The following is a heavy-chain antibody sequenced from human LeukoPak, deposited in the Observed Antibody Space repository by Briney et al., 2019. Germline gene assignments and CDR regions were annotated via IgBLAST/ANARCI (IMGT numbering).Heavy chain of an antibody. D-gene: IGHD6-13*01. J-gene: IGHJ4*02. CDR2: IYYSGST. V-gene: IGHV4-59*11. Sequence: SETLSLTCTVSGGSISSHYWSWIRQPPGKGLEWIGYIYYSGSTNYNPSLKSRVTISVDTSKNQFSLKLSSVTAADTAVYYCARVRSSFNYFDYWGQGTLVTVSS. CDR3: ARVRSSFNYFDY. CDR1: GGSISSHY.